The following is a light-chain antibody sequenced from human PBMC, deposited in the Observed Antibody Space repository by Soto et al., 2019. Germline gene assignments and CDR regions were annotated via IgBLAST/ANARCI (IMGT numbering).Light chain of an antibody. V-gene: IGLV4-69*01. Sequence: QLVLTQSPSASASLGASVKLTCTLSSGHSSYAIAWHQQQPEKGPRYLMKLNSDGSHSKGDGIPDRFSGSSSGAERYLTISSLQSEDEADYYWQTWGSGIHVFGGGTKVTVL. CDR1: SGHSSYA. CDR3: QTWGSGIHV. J-gene: IGLJ2*01. CDR2: LNSDGSH.